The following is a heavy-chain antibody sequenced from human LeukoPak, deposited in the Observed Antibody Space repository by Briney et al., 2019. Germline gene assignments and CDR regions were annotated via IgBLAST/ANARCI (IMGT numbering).Heavy chain of an antibody. CDR2: ISSNGGST. CDR1: GFTFSSYA. V-gene: IGHV3-64*01. Sequence: GGSLRLSCAASGFTFSSYAMSWVRQAPGKGLEYVSAISSNGGSTYYANSVKGRFTISRDNSKNTLYLQMGSLRAEDMAVYYCARGGYGGNSPFDYWGQGTLVTVSS. CDR3: ARGGYGGNSPFDY. J-gene: IGHJ4*02. D-gene: IGHD4-23*01.